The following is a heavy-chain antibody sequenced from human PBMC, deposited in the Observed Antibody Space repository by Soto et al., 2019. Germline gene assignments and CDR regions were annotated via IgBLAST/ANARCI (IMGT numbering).Heavy chain of an antibody. CDR1: GGTFSSYA. J-gene: IGHJ6*02. Sequence: GASVKVSCKASGGTFSSYAISWVRQAPGQGLEWMGGIIPIFGTANYAQKFQGRVTITADESTSTAYMELSSLRSEDTAVYYCARAPYCGGDRYSSYYYGMDVWGQGTTVTVSS. CDR3: ARAPYCGGDRYSSYYYGMDV. D-gene: IGHD2-21*02. CDR2: IIPIFGTA. V-gene: IGHV1-69*13.